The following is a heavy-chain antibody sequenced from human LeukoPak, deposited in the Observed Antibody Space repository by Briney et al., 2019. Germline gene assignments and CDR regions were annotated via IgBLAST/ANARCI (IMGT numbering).Heavy chain of an antibody. CDR2: VNPNSGGT. D-gene: IGHD3-10*01. J-gene: IGHJ4*02. CDR3: ARVRGGVIDY. CDR1: GYTFTGYY. V-gene: IGHV1-2*02. Sequence: ASVKVSCKASGYTFTGYYVHWVRQAPGQGLEWMGWVNPNSGGTNYAQKFQGRVTMTRDTSISTAYMELSRLRSDDTAVYYCARVRGGVIDYWGQGTLVTVSS.